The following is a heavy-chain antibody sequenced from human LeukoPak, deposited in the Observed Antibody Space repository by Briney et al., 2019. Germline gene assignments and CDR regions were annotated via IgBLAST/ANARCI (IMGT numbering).Heavy chain of an antibody. Sequence: PSQTLSLTCTVSGGSISSGDYYWSWIRQPPGKGLEWIGYIYYSGSTYYNPSLKSRVTISVDTSKNQFSLKLSSVTAADTAVYYCARGLIAAAGTDYWGQGTLVTVSS. CDR2: IYYSGST. D-gene: IGHD6-13*01. J-gene: IGHJ4*02. V-gene: IGHV4-31*03. CDR3: ARGLIAAAGTDY. CDR1: GGSISSGDYY.